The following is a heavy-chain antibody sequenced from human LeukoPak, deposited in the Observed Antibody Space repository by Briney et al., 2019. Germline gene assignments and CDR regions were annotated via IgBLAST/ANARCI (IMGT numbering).Heavy chain of an antibody. CDR2: MHPNSGSK. V-gene: IGHV1-8*01. CDR1: GYTFTTYE. J-gene: IGHJ5*01. Sequence: SVKVSCKTSGYTFTTYEINWVRQAAGQGLEWMGWMHPNSGSKDYAQKFQGRVTMTRDTSTNTAYMELSSLRSEDTAVYYCTRGPRNDSWGQGTLVIVSS. D-gene: IGHD1-14*01. CDR3: TRGPRNDS.